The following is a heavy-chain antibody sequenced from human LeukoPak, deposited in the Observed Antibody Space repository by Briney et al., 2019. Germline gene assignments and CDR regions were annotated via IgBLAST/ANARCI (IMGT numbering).Heavy chain of an antibody. Sequence: SETLSLTCTVSGGSISSSSYYWGWIRQPPGKGLGWIGSIYYSGSTYYNPSLKSRVTISVDTSKNQFSLKLSSVTAADTAVYYCARASPRGHFDYWGQGTLVTVSS. CDR3: ARASPRGHFDY. CDR2: IYYSGST. J-gene: IGHJ4*02. CDR1: GGSISSSSYY. V-gene: IGHV4-39*07.